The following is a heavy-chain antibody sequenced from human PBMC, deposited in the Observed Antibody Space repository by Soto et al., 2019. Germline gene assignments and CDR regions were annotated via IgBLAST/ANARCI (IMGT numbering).Heavy chain of an antibody. CDR3: AKDSHWGIISPTHDH. D-gene: IGHD3-16*01. J-gene: IGHJ4*02. CDR1: GFTFSNFT. V-gene: IGHV4-59*01. Sequence: PGGSLRLSCAASGFTFSNFTMSWVRQPPGKGLEWIGYIYYSGSTNYNPSLKSRVTISVDTSKNQFSLKLSSVTAADTAIYYCAKDSHWGIISPTHDHWGQGTLVTVSS. CDR2: IYYSGST.